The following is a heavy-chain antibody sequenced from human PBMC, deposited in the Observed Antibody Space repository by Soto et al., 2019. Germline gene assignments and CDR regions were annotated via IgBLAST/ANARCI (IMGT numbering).Heavy chain of an antibody. CDR3: ARDPSDRNWFDP. CDR2: MNPNSGNT. CDR1: GYTFTSYD. Sequence: AASVKVSCKASGYTFTSYDINWVRQATGQGLEWMGWMNPNSGNTGYAQKFQGRVTMTRNTSISTAYMELSSLRSEDTAVYYCARDPSDRNWFDPWGQGTLVTVSS. V-gene: IGHV1-8*01. D-gene: IGHD3-16*02. J-gene: IGHJ5*02.